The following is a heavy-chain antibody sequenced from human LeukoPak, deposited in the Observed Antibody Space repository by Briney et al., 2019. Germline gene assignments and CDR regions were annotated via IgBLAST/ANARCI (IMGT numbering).Heavy chain of an antibody. CDR2: IRYDGSII. V-gene: IGHV3-30*02. J-gene: IGHJ4*02. CDR3: AKDVNTGGDYFDH. Sequence: GESLRLSCAASGFTFRSSGMHWVRQALAKGLEWVAFIRYDGSIIYYADSVKGRFTISRDNSKNTLYLQMNSLRAEDTAVYYCAKDVNTGGDYFDHWGQGTLVTLSS. CDR1: GFTFRSSG. D-gene: IGHD1-14*01.